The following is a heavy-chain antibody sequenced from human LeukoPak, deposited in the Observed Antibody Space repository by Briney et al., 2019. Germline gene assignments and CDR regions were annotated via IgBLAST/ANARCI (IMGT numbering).Heavy chain of an antibody. CDR2: INPNSGGT. D-gene: IGHD3-9*01. CDR1: GYTFTGYY. V-gene: IGHV1-2*02. CDR3: AREYDILTGYYRTYGMDV. Sequence: ASVKVSCKASGYTFTGYYMLWVRQAPGQGLEWMGWINPNSGGTNYAQKFQGRVTMTRDTSISTAYMELSRLGSDDTAVYYCAREYDILTGYYRTYGMDVWGQGTTVTVSS. J-gene: IGHJ6*02.